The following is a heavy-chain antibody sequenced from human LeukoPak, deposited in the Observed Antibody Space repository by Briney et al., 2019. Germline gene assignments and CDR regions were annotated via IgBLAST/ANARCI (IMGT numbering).Heavy chain of an antibody. CDR2: VT. CDR3: ARAVGPRGGNWFDP. CDR1: GYTFTSYF. V-gene: IGHV1-46*01. J-gene: IGHJ5*02. Sequence: ASVKVSCKASGYTFTSYFMHWVRQAPGQGLEWMGVVTTYSQKFQGRVTMTRDTSTSTVYMDLSSLRSEDTAAYYCARAVGPRGGNWFDPWGQGTLVTVSS. D-gene: IGHD1-26*01.